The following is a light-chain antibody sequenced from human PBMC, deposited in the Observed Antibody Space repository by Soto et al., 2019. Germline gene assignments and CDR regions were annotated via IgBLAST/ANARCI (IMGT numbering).Light chain of an antibody. CDR2: DAS. CDR1: RTVSNNF. V-gene: IGKV3-20*01. Sequence: EIVLTQSPGTLSLSPGESATLSCRASRTVSNNFLVWYQQKPGQAPRLLIYDASNRATGIPDRFSGSGSGTDFTLTISRREPEDFGIYYCQQYGGSFVHFGQGTRLEIK. J-gene: IGKJ5*01. CDR3: QQYGGSFVH.